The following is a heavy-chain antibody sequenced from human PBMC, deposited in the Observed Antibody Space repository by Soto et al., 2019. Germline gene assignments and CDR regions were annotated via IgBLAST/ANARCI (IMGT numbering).Heavy chain of an antibody. CDR2: IWYDGSNK. CDR1: GFTFGSYG. D-gene: IGHD4-17*01. J-gene: IGHJ6*02. Sequence: QVHLAESGGGVVQPGSSLRLSCAASGFTFGSYGMHWVRRAPGKGLEWVAVIWYDGSNKYYPDSVKGRFTISRDNSKNTLFLQMTSLRGEDTAVYYCASAVYGDYESYYGMDVWGQGTTVTVSS. V-gene: IGHV3-33*01. CDR3: ASAVYGDYESYYGMDV.